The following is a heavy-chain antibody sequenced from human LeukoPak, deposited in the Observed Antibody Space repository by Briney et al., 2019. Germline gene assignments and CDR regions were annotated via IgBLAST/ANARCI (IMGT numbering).Heavy chain of an antibody. D-gene: IGHD5-18*01. CDR3: ARCRGYSYGYEDF. CDR2: IKQDGSEK. CDR1: GFTFSSYW. J-gene: IGHJ4*02. Sequence: GGSLRLSCAASGFTFSSYWMSWVRQAPGKGLEWVANIKQDGSEKYYVDSVKGRFTISRDNAKNSLSLQMNNLRAEDTAVYYCARCRGYSYGYEDFWDQGTLVTVSS. V-gene: IGHV3-7*01.